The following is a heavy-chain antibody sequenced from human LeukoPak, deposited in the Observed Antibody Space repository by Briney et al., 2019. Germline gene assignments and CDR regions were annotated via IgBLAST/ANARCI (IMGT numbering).Heavy chain of an antibody. CDR3: ASQGHHGKIVGTTLSYFYMDV. CDR1: GGSFSGYY. V-gene: IGHV4-34*01. Sequence: PSETLSLTCAVYGGSFSGYYWSRIPQPPGKGLGWMGEINHGRSSNYNPSLKSRVTISVDTSKNQFSVKLSSVTAADTAFYYCASQGHHGKIVGTTLSYFYMDVWGKGTTVTVSS. CDR2: INHGRSS. D-gene: IGHD1-26*01. J-gene: IGHJ6*03.